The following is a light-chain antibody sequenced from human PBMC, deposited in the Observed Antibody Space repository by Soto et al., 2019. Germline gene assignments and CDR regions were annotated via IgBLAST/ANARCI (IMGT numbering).Light chain of an antibody. V-gene: IGKV3-20*01. CDR3: RQFGRSFYS. Sequence: EIVLTQSPGTLSLSPGERATLSCRASQSVSSAYLAWYQQIPGQAPRLLIYGASSRATGIPDRFSGSGSGTVFILTIGGLVPGVFAVYYCRQFGRSFYSFGQGTKLEIE. CDR2: GAS. J-gene: IGKJ2*01. CDR1: QSVSSAY.